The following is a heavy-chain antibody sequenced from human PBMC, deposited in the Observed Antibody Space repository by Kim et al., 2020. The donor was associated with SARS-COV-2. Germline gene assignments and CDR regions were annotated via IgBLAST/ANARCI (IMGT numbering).Heavy chain of an antibody. CDR1: GGSFSGYY. CDR2: INHSGST. Sequence: SETLSLTCAVYGGSFSGYYWSWIRQPPGKGLEWIGEINHSGSTNYNPSLKSRVTISVDTSKNQFSLKLSSVTAADTAVYYCARGHSSSWYSSYYYGMDV. J-gene: IGHJ6*01. V-gene: IGHV4-34*01. CDR3: ARGHSSSWYSSYYYGMDV. D-gene: IGHD6-13*01.